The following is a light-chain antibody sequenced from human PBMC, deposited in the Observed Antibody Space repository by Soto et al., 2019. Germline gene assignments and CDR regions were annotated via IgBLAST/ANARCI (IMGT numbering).Light chain of an antibody. Sequence: EVVLTQSPTTQSVSPGERATLSCTASQIINSNLAWYQQKPGQAPRLLIYGASTRATGIPVRFSGGGSGTEFTLTISSLQSEDFAVYYCQQYHKWPITFGQGTRLEIK. CDR2: GAS. J-gene: IGKJ5*01. CDR1: QIINSN. CDR3: QQYHKWPIT. V-gene: IGKV3-15*01.